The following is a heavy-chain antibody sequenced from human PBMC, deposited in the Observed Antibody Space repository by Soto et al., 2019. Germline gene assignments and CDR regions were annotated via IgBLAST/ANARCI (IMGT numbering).Heavy chain of an antibody. V-gene: IGHV1-24*01. CDR2: FDPEDGET. CDR3: AADATYYYDSSGPSLFDY. Sequence: GASVKVSCKVSGYTLTELSMHWVRQAPGKGLEWMGGFDPEDGETIYAQKFQGRVTMTEDTSTDTAYMELSSLRSEDTAVYYCAADATYYYDSSGPSLFDYWGQGTLVTVSS. J-gene: IGHJ4*02. D-gene: IGHD3-22*01. CDR1: GYTLTELS.